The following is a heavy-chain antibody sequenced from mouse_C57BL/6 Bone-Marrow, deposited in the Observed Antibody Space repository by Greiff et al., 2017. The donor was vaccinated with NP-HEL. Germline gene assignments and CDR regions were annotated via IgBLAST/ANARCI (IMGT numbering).Heavy chain of an antibody. CDR1: GYTFTDYY. Sequence: EVQLQQSGPELVKPGASVKISCKASGYTFTDYYMNWVKQSHGKSLEWIGDINPNNGGTSYNQKFKGKATLTVDKSSSTAYMELRSLTSEDSAVYYCARPRQLRLRDWFAYWGQGTLVTVSA. V-gene: IGHV1-26*01. CDR2: INPNNGGT. CDR3: ARPRQLRLRDWFAY. D-gene: IGHD3-2*02. J-gene: IGHJ3*01.